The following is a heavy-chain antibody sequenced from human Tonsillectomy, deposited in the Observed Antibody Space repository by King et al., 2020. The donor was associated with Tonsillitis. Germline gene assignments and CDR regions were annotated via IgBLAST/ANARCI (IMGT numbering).Heavy chain of an antibody. CDR3: ARGHYSSWFDY. Sequence: VQLQESGPGLVKPSQTLSLTCTVSGDSISSGSHFWSWIRQPAGKGLEWIGRIYTSGSTNYNPSLKSRVTMSVDPSNNQFSLKLTSVTAADTAVYYCARGHYSSWFDYWGQGTLVTVSS. V-gene: IGHV4-61*02. CDR2: IYTSGST. D-gene: IGHD4-11*01. J-gene: IGHJ4*02. CDR1: GDSISSGSHF.